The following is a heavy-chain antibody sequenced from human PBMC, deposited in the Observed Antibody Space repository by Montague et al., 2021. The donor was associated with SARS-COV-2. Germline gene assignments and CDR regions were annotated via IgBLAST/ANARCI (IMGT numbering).Heavy chain of an antibody. CDR2: IYATGSA. D-gene: IGHD2-15*01. V-gene: IGHV4-61*09. Sequence: TLSLTCTVSGGSVSSRSHFWSWLPQPTGKGLEWIGHIYATGSAKSNPSLESRVTISVNTSNNQLSLRLNSVTAADTAVYYCTRVVVVVPASPAPTLFDPWGQGILVTVSS. CDR3: TRVVVVVPASPAPTLFDP. CDR1: GGSVSSRSHF. J-gene: IGHJ5*02.